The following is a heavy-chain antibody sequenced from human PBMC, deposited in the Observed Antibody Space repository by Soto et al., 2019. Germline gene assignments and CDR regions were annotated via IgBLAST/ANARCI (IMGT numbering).Heavy chain of an antibody. D-gene: IGHD6-13*01. Sequence: GSLRLSCAASGFTFRSHPMSWVRQAPGKGLEWVSAITGSGGSTYYADSVKGRYTISRDNSQNTLYLQMDSLRAEDTAVYYCAKHRHSSSSYYFDYWGQGTLVTVSS. V-gene: IGHV3-23*01. CDR1: GFTFRSHP. CDR3: AKHRHSSSSYYFDY. J-gene: IGHJ4*02. CDR2: ITGSGGST.